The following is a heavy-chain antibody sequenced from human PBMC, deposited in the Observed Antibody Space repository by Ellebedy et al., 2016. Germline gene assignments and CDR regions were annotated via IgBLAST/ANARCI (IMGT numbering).Heavy chain of an antibody. D-gene: IGHD5-12*01. CDR1: GFSLNTSGMC. CDR3: ARAIVAKVPYYYYYGMDV. CDR2: IDWDDDK. J-gene: IGHJ6*02. V-gene: IGHV2-70*11. Sequence: SGPTLVKPTQTLTLTCTLSGFSLNTSGMCVSWIRQPPGKALEWLARIDWDDDKYYRTSLKTRLTISKDTSKNQVVLTMTNMDPVDTATFYCARAIVAKVPYYYYYGMDVWGQGTTVTVSS.